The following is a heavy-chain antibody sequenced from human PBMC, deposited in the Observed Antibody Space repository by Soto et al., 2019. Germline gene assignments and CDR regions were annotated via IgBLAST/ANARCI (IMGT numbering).Heavy chain of an antibody. CDR2: IIPIFGTA. Sequence: GASVKVSCKASGGTFSSYAISWVRQAPGQGLEWMGGIIPIFGTANYAQKFQGRVTITADESTSTAYMELSSLRSEDTAVYYCATGLYYGSGSYYVYYYYYLDVWGKGTTVTVSS. D-gene: IGHD3-10*01. CDR1: GGTFSSYA. V-gene: IGHV1-69*13. J-gene: IGHJ6*03. CDR3: ATGLYYGSGSYYVYYYYYLDV.